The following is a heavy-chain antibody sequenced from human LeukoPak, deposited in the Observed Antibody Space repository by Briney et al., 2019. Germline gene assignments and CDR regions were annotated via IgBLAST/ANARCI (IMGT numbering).Heavy chain of an antibody. Sequence: SETLSLTCTVSGYSISSGYYWGWIRQPPGKGLEWIGSIYHSGSTYYNPSLKSRVTISVDTSKNQFSLKLSSVTAADTAVYYCARASYCSSTSCYYEGAFDIWDQGTMVTVSS. CDR3: ARASYCSSTSCYYEGAFDI. CDR2: IYHSGST. CDR1: GYSISSGYY. V-gene: IGHV4-38-2*02. J-gene: IGHJ3*02. D-gene: IGHD2-2*01.